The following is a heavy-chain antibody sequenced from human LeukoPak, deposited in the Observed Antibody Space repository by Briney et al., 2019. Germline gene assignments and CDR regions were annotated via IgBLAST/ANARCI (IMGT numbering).Heavy chain of an antibody. CDR3: AKASPWGG. CDR2: ISGSGGST. D-gene: IGHD3-16*01. Sequence: GGSLRLSCAASGFTVSSNYMSWVRQAPGKGLEWVSTISGSGGSTYNADSVKGRFTISRDNSKNTLYLQMNSLRAEDTAVYYCAKASPWGGWGQGTLVTVSS. CDR1: GFTVSSNY. J-gene: IGHJ4*02. V-gene: IGHV3-23*01.